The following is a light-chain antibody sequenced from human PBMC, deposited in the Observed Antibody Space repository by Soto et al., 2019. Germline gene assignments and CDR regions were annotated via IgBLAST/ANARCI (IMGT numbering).Light chain of an antibody. CDR1: QSISSW. CDR2: KAS. CDR3: QQYNSYST. V-gene: IGKV1-5*03. J-gene: IGKJ1*01. Sequence: DIQMTQSPSTLSASVGDRVTITCRASQSISSWLAWYQQKPGKAPKLLIYKASSLESGVPARFSGSGSGTGFTLTISSLQHDDLATYYCQQYNSYSTFGQGTKVEIK.